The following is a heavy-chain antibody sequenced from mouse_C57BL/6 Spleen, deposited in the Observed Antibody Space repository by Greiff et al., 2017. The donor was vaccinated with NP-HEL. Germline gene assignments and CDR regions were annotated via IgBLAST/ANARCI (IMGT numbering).Heavy chain of an antibody. CDR3: ARDRYYGSSYGFDY. CDR2: ISDGGSYT. Sequence: EVHLVESGGGLVKPGGSLKLSCAASGFTFSSYAMSWVRQTPEKRLEWVATISDGGSYTYYPDNVKGRLTISRDNAKNNLYLQMSHLKSEDTAMYYCARDRYYGSSYGFDYWGQGTTLTVSS. J-gene: IGHJ2*01. CDR1: GFTFSSYA. V-gene: IGHV5-4*01. D-gene: IGHD1-1*01.